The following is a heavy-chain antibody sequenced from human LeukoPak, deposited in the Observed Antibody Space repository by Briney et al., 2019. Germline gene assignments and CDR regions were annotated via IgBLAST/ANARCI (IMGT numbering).Heavy chain of an antibody. CDR3: TKGSNSGSYRDY. D-gene: IGHD3-10*01. CDR1: GYSFTSYD. J-gene: IGHJ4*02. V-gene: IGHV1-8*01. Sequence: ASVKVSCKASGYSFTSYDVNCVGQATGQGLEWMGWMNPSNGNIGYAQKFQGRVTMTRNTSISTAYMELSSLRSEDTAVYYCTKGSNSGSYRDYWGQGTLVTVSS. CDR2: MNPSNGNI.